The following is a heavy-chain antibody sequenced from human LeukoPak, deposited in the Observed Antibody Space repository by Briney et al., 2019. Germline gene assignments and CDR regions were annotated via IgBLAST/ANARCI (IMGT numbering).Heavy chain of an antibody. V-gene: IGHV4-39*07. Sequence: KPSETLSLTCTVSGGSISSSSYYWGWIRQPPGKGLEWIGSIYYSGLTYYNSSLKSRVSISVDTSKNQFSLKLTSVTAADTAVYYCARVAYGSGSRLIDCWGQGTLVTISS. CDR2: IYYSGLT. D-gene: IGHD3-10*01. CDR1: GGSISSSSYY. J-gene: IGHJ4*02. CDR3: ARVAYGSGSRLIDC.